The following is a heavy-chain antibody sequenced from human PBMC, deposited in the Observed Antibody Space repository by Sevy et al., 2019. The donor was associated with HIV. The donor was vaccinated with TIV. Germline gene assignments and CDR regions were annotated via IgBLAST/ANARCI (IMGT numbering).Heavy chain of an antibody. D-gene: IGHD6-13*01. V-gene: IGHV3-72*01. Sequence: GGSLRLSCAASGFTFSDHYMEWVRQAPGKGLEWVGRTRNKADGYTTEYVASVKGRFTISRDDSKNSLYLQMNSLKTEDTAVYYCATHAGIAAAGRVFDYWGQGSLVTVSS. CDR2: TRNKADGYTT. CDR1: GFTFSDHY. CDR3: ATHAGIAAAGRVFDY. J-gene: IGHJ4*02.